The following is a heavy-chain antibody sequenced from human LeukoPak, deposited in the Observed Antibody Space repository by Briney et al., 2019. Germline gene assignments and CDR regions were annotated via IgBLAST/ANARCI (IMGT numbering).Heavy chain of an antibody. D-gene: IGHD3-16*01. CDR1: GYTFTMYY. CDR3: AREQGGGLSGNLGGLFALYYTYYYMDV. CDR2: INPTDGAT. Sequence: ASVKVSCKASGYTFTMYYIHWVRQAPGQGLEWMGMINPTDGATTYAQRYQGRVTMTRDMSTTTVYMDLRSLRSEDTAVYLCAREQGGGLSGNLGGLFALYYTYYYMDVWGRGTTVTVSS. V-gene: IGHV1-46*01. J-gene: IGHJ6*03.